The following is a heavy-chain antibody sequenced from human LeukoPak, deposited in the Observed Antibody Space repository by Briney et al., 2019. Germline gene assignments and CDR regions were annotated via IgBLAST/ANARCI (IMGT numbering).Heavy chain of an antibody. V-gene: IGHV3-9*01. J-gene: IGHJ3*01. Sequence: AGGSLRLPCAASGFTFEDYSMHWVRQAPGKGLEWVSGISWNSGNIGYADSVKGRFTISRDNSKNTLYLQMFSLRPEDTAVYFCAKDLILWGQGTVVTVSS. CDR1: GFTFEDYS. CDR2: ISWNSGNI. CDR3: AKDLIL.